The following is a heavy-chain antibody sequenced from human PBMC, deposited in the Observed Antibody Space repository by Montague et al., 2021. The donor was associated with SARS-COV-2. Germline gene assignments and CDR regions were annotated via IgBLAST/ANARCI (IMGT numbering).Heavy chain of an antibody. CDR1: GGSISSSSYY. CDR2: IYYSGSN. V-gene: IGHV4-39*01. Sequence: SETLSLTCTVSGGSISSSSYYWGWIRQPPGKGLEWIGSIYYSGSNYYNPSLQSRVSISVDEYKNQFSLKLSSVTAADTAMYYCASPAYYYDSSGSDAFDIWGQGTMVTVSS. J-gene: IGHJ3*02. D-gene: IGHD3-22*01. CDR3: ASPAYYYDSSGSDAFDI.